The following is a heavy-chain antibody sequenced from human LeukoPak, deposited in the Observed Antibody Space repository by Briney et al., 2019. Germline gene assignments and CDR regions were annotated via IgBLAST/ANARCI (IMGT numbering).Heavy chain of an antibody. J-gene: IGHJ4*02. Sequence: PSETLSLTCTVSGGSISSYYWSWIRQPPGKGLEWIGYIYYSGSTNYNPSLKSRVTISVDTSKNQFSLKLSSVTAADTAVYYCARSGYGDYDYFDYWGQGTLVTVSS. CDR2: IYYSGST. CDR3: ARSGYGDYDYFDY. D-gene: IGHD4-17*01. CDR1: GGSISSYY. V-gene: IGHV4-59*01.